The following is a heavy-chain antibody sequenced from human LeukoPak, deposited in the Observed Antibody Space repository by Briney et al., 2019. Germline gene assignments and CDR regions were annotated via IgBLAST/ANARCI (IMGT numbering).Heavy chain of an antibody. Sequence: PGGYLRLSCAASGFTFSSNYMSWVRQAPGKGLEWGSVIYSGGSTYYPDSVQGRFPISTDNSKNTLYLQMNSLRAEDTAVYYCARDTIQLGDYYYYYYGMDVWGQGTTVTVSS. D-gene: IGHD5-18*01. J-gene: IGHJ6*02. CDR2: IYSGGST. CDR1: GFTFSSNY. V-gene: IGHV3-53*01. CDR3: ARDTIQLGDYYYYYYGMDV.